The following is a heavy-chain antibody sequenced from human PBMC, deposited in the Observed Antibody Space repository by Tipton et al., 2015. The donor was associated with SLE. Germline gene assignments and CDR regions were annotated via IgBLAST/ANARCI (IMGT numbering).Heavy chain of an antibody. CDR2: INHSGST. J-gene: IGHJ3*02. D-gene: IGHD3-10*01. V-gene: IGHV4-34*01. Sequence: TLSLTCAVYGGSFSGYFWSWIRQSPGKGLEWIGEINHSGSTNYNPSLESRLTILVDTAKNQFSLKLSSVTAADTAVYYCARLRGLLFAFDIWGQGTMVTVSS. CDR1: GGSFSGYF. CDR3: ARLRGLLFAFDI.